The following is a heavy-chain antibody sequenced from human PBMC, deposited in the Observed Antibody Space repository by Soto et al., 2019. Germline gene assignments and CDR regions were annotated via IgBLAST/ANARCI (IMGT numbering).Heavy chain of an antibody. V-gene: IGHV3-33*01. CDR2: IWYDGSNK. CDR3: ARDRMVRGPADY. J-gene: IGHJ4*02. CDR1: GFTFSSYG. D-gene: IGHD3-10*01. Sequence: QVQLVESGGGVVQPGRSLRLSCAASGFTFSSYGMHWVRQAPGKGLEWVAVIWYDGSNKYYADSVKGRFTISRDNSKNTLYLQMNSLRAEDTAVYYRARDRMVRGPADYWGQGTLVTVSS.